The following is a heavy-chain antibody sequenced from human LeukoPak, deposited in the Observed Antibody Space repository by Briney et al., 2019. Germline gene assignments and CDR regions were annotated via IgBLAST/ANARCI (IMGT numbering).Heavy chain of an antibody. V-gene: IGHV3-7*03. CDR2: IKEDGSEK. CDR3: AKDISAAGTDYYFDY. D-gene: IGHD6-13*01. J-gene: IGHJ4*02. CDR1: GFTFSNYW. Sequence: GGSLRLSCVASGFTFSNYWMNWVRQAPGKGLEWVANIKEDGSEKYYVDSVKGRFTISRDNAKNSLYLQMNSLRAEDTALYYCAKDISAAGTDYYFDYWGQGTLVTVSS.